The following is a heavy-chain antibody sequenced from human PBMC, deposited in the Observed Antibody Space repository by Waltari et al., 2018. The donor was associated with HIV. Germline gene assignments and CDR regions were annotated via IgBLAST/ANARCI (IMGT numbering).Heavy chain of an antibody. CDR1: GFTFPSST. V-gene: IGHV1-58*01. CDR2: IVVGSGNT. J-gene: IGHJ1*01. Sequence: QMQLVQSGPDVRKPGTSVKVSCKASGFTFPSSTLQWVRQARGQRLEWIGWIVVGSGNTNYAEKFQERVIITRDMSTSTAYMDLSSLTSEDTAVYYCAADQTEHWGQGTLDTVSS. CDR3: AADQTEH.